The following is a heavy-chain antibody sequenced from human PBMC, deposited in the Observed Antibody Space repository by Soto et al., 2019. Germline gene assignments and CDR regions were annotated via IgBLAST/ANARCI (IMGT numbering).Heavy chain of an antibody. J-gene: IGHJ6*03. CDR2: INSDGSST. CDR1: GFTFSSYW. D-gene: IGHD6-19*01. CDR3: VRAGWLGVNYYYYMDV. Sequence: EVQLVESGGGLVQPGGSLRLSCAASGFTFSSYWMHWVRQAPGKGLVWVSRINSDGSSTSYADSVKGRFTISRDNAKNTLYLQMNSLRAEDTAVYYCVRAGWLGVNYYYYMDVWGKGTTVTVSS. V-gene: IGHV3-74*01.